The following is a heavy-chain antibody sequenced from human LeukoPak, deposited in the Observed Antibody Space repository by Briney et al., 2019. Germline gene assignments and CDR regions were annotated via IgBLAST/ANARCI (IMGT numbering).Heavy chain of an antibody. CDR2: INGGGNTT. CDR1: GFAFSSFA. CDR3: TKELHVAVAVADYYYFYMDV. J-gene: IGHJ6*03. D-gene: IGHD6-19*01. V-gene: IGHV3-23*01. Sequence: GGSLRLSCAASGFAFSSFAMGWVRQSPGKGLEWLSTINGGGNTTFYADSVKGRFTISRDNSKNTLYLHMDGLRPDDTAIYYCTKELHVAVAVADYYYFYMDVWGRGTAVSVS.